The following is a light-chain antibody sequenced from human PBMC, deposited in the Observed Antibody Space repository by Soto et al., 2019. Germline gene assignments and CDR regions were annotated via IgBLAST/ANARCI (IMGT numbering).Light chain of an antibody. J-gene: IGKJ1*01. CDR2: GAS. CDR3: QQYGSSPRT. Sequence: PGAIATLSCRASQSVSSSYLAWYQQKPCQAPRLLIYGASSRATGIPDRFSGSGSGTDFTLTISRLEPEDFAVYYCQQYGSSPRTFGQGTKVDIK. V-gene: IGKV3-20*01. CDR1: QSVSSSY.